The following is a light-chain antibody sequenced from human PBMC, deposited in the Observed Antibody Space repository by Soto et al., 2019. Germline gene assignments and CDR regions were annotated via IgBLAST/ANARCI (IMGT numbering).Light chain of an antibody. V-gene: IGKV3-15*01. CDR1: QSISDT. CDR3: QQYNNWPWT. Sequence: EIVMTQSPATLSVSPVGRATLSCRASQSISDTLAWYQQKPGQAPRLLIYGASKRATGFPARFSGSGSGTDFTLTISSLQSEDFAVYYCQQYNNWPWTFGQGTKVEIK. CDR2: GAS. J-gene: IGKJ1*01.